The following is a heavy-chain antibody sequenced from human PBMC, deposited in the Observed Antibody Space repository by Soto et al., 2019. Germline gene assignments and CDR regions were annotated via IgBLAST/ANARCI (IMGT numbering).Heavy chain of an antibody. V-gene: IGHV4-38-2*02. CDR1: GYSISSGYY. CDR2: IYHSGST. D-gene: IGHD2-2*01. CDR3: AREACISTRCYLRWFDP. Sequence: PSETLSLTCAVSGYSISSGYYWGWIRQPPGKGLEWIGSIYHSGSTYYNPSLKSRVTISVDTSKNQFSLKLSSVTAADTAVYYCAREACISTRCYLRWFDPWGQGTLVTVSS. J-gene: IGHJ5*02.